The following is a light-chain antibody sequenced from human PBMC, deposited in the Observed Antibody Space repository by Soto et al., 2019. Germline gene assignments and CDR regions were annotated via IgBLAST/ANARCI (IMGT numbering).Light chain of an antibody. J-gene: IGKJ4*01. Sequence: EIVMTQSPATLSVSPGERVTLSCMASQSVKNYLAWYQQKPGQAPRLLIYDAYIRATGIPARFSGSGSGAEFTLTISSLQSEDFAIYYCQQHDNWPLTFGGGTKVEI. CDR1: QSVKNY. CDR3: QQHDNWPLT. V-gene: IGKV3-15*01. CDR2: DAY.